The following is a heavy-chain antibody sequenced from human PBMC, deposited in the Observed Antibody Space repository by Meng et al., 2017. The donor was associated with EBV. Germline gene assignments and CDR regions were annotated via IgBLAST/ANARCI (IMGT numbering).Heavy chain of an antibody. D-gene: IGHD3-10*01. J-gene: IGHJ4*02. Sequence: VQSGAGAKKPGHSVTIPSKPSGGPFRWEPVSWCRQAPGKGLEWMAGLITMSDAPHYAQKFQGRVTMTADESTNTHYMDLSGLRFEDTAVYYCASESGRGFTPDYWGQGTLVTVSS. CDR3: ASESGRGFTPDY. CDR2: LITMSDAP. CDR1: GGPFRWEP. V-gene: IGHV1-69*01.